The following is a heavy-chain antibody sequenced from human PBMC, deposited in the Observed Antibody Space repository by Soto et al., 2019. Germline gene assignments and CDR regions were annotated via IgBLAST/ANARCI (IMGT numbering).Heavy chain of an antibody. CDR3: ATLKRARLDS. CDR2: INPILDST. D-gene: IGHD6-25*01. Sequence: QEQVVQSGPAKKEPGSSVKVSCRASGIMSSGYGFSWVRQAPGQGLEWVGMINPILDSTHYAENLQGRVSLSVNKSTETACLEVTSLRLEDTAISFCATLKRARLDSWGRGTVVTVSS. CDR1: GIMSSGYG. J-gene: IGHJ4*02. V-gene: IGHV1-69*09.